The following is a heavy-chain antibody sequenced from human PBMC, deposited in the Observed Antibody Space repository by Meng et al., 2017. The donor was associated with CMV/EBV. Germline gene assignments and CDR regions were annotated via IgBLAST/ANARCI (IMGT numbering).Heavy chain of an antibody. D-gene: IGHD3/OR15-3a*01. CDR3: ARGPGLGPPLDY. CDR2: MNPNSDHT. CDR1: GYAFTSYD. J-gene: IGHJ4*02. V-gene: IGHV1-8*03. Sequence: ASVKVSCNTSGYAFTSYDIIWLRQAAGQGLEWMGWMNPNSDHTGYAQNFQGRVTFTRDTSKRTAYMELSSLRSEDTAVYYCARGPGLGPPLDYWGQGTLVTVSS.